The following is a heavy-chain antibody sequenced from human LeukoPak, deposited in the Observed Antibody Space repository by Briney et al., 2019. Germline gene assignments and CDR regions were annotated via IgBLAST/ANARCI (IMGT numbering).Heavy chain of an antibody. V-gene: IGHV1-69*13. CDR3: ARGTGYYYGSGSYNGGEFWFDP. CDR1: GGTFSSYA. J-gene: IGHJ5*02. CDR2: IIPIFGTA. D-gene: IGHD3-10*01. Sequence: EAPVKVSCKASGGTFSSYAISWVRQAPGQGLEWMGGIIPIFGTANYAQKFQGRVTITADESTSTAYMELSSLRSEDTAVYYCARGTGYYYGSGSYNGGEFWFDPWGQGTLVTVSS.